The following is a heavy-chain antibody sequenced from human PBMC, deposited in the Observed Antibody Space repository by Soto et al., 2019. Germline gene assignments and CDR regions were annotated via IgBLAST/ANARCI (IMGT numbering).Heavy chain of an antibody. CDR1: GGSISSYY. CDR2: IYYSGST. CDR3: ARGGLRYFDWLPWGGYYYYMDV. J-gene: IGHJ6*03. D-gene: IGHD3-9*01. V-gene: IGHV4-59*01. Sequence: SETLSLTCTVSGGSISSYYWSWIRQPPGKGLEWIGYIYYSGSTNYNPSLKSRVTISVDTSKNQFSLKLSSVTAADTAVYYCARGGLRYFDWLPWGGYYYYMDVWGKGTTVTVSS.